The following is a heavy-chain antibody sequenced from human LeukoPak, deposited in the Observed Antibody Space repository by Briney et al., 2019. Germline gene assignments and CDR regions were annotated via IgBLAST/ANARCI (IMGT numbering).Heavy chain of an antibody. CDR2: IYYSGST. D-gene: IGHD3-3*01. CDR1: GGSISSSSYY. Sequence: SETLSLTCTVSGGSISSSSYYWGWIRQPPGKGLEWIGSIYYSGSTYYNPSLKSRVTISVDTSKNQFSLRLSSVTAADTAVYYCARSFGVVRVSDYWGQGTLVTVSS. J-gene: IGHJ4*02. V-gene: IGHV4-39*07. CDR3: ARSFGVVRVSDY.